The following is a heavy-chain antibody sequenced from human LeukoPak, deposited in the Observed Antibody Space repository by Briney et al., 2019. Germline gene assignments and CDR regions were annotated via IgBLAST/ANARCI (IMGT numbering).Heavy chain of an antibody. V-gene: IGHV3-9*01. Sequence: GRSLRLSCAASGFAFDDYAMHWVRQAPGKGLEWVSGISWNSGSIGYADSVKGRFTISRDNTKNSLYLQMNSLRPEDTALYYCAKDWGSGWYGIFDFWGQGTLVTVSS. CDR1: GFAFDDYA. CDR3: AKDWGSGWYGIFDF. D-gene: IGHD6-19*01. J-gene: IGHJ4*02. CDR2: ISWNSGSI.